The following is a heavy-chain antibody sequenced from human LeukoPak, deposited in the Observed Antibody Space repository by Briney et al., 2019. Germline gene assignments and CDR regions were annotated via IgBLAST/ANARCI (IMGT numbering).Heavy chain of an antibody. D-gene: IGHD3-22*01. CDR3: AADSSGYYYGYYYYYMDV. V-gene: IGHV4-59*01. CDR2: IYYSGST. CDR1: GGSISSYY. J-gene: IGHJ6*03. Sequence: PSETLSLTCTVSGGSISSYYWSWIRQPPGKGLEWIGYIYYSGSTNYNPSLKSRVTISVDTSKNQFSLKLSSVTAADTAVYYCAADSSGYYYGYYYYYMDVWGKGTTVTISS.